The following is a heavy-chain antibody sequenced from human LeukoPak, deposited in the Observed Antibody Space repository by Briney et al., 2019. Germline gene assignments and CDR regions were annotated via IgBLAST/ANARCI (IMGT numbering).Heavy chain of an antibody. CDR2: ISVDVIST. J-gene: IGHJ3*02. V-gene: IGHV3-43*02. CDR3: AKDLGGDTFDI. D-gene: IGHD3-16*01. Sequence: SLISVDVISTFYAYSVKGRCTISRDNIKNSLYLQMNSLRTEDTALYYCAKDLGGDTFDIWGQGTMVTVSS.